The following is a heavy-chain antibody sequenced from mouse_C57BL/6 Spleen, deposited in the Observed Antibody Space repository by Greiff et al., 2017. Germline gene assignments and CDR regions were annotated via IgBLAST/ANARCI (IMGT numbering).Heavy chain of an antibody. CDR2: IHPNRGST. Sequence: QVQLQQPGAELVKPGASVKLSCKASGYTFTSYWMHWVKQRPGQGLEWIGMIHPNRGSTNYNEKFKRKATLTVDKSSSTAYMQLSSLTSEDSAVYYCARPYYGPYFDVWGTGTTVTVSS. V-gene: IGHV1-64*01. CDR3: ARPYYGPYFDV. J-gene: IGHJ1*03. D-gene: IGHD2-10*01. CDR1: GYTFTSYW.